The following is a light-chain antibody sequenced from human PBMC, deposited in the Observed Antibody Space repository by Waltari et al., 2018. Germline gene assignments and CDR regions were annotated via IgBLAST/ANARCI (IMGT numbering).Light chain of an antibody. J-gene: IGKJ3*01. CDR3: QQYDTSPFT. CDR1: QDISNW. Sequence: DIQMTQSPSSLSASVGDRVTITCRASQDISNWLAWYQLKPGKDPKLLIYRASTLRTGVPSRFSGSGYGTDFTLTISSQQPEDLATYYCQQYDTSPFTFGPGTKLDIK. V-gene: IGKV1-33*01. CDR2: RAS.